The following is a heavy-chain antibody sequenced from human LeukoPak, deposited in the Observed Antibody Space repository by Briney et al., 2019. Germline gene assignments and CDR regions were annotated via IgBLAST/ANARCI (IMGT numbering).Heavy chain of an antibody. CDR1: GGSISSGGYS. Sequence: SETLSLTCAVSGGSISSGGYSWSWIRQPPGKGLEWIGYIYHSGSTYYNPSLKSRVTISVDRSKNQFSLKLSSVTAADTAVYYCARGSCRSGSQCGLYYVYWGQGTLVTVSS. CDR3: ARGSCRSGSQCGLYYVY. J-gene: IGHJ4*02. V-gene: IGHV4-30-2*01. CDR2: IYHSGST. D-gene: IGHD3-10*01.